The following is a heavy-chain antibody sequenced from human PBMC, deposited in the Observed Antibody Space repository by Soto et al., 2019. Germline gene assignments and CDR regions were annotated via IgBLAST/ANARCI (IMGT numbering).Heavy chain of an antibody. CDR3: ARARDPEYCSGGSCYSV. V-gene: IGHV4-61*01. J-gene: IGHJ4*02. D-gene: IGHD2-15*01. CDR2: IYYSGST. CDR1: GGSVSSGSYY. Sequence: PSETLSLTCTVSGGSVSSGSYYWSWIRQPPGKGLEWIGYIYYSGSTNYNPSLKSRVTISVDTSKNQFSLKLSSVTAADTAVYYCARARDPEYCSGGSCYSVWGQGTLVTVSS.